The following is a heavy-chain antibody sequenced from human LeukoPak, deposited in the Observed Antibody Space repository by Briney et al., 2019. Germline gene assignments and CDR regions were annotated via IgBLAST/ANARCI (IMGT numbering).Heavy chain of an antibody. CDR2: IYYSGST. J-gene: IGHJ4*02. V-gene: IGHV4-31*03. CDR3: ARGGGFWSGYYPHDY. CDR1: GGSISSGGYY. D-gene: IGHD3-3*01. Sequence: SQTLSLTCTVSGGSISSGGYYWSWIRQHPGKGLEWIGYIYYSGSTYYNPSLRSRVTISVDTSKNQFSLKLSSVTAADTAVYYCARGGGFWSGYYPHDYWGQGTLVTVSS.